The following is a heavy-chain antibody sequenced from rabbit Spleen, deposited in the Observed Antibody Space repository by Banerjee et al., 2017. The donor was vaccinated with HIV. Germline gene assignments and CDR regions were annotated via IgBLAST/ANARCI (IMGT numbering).Heavy chain of an antibody. V-gene: IGHV1S40*01. CDR3: ARDTGSSFSSYGMDL. J-gene: IGHJ6*01. CDR2: IYSTLYYT. D-gene: IGHD8-1*01. Sequence: QSLEESGGGLVQPEGSLTLTCTASGFAFNSVYDMCWVRQAPGKGLEWIGYIYSTLYYTYSATWAKGRFTCSKASSTTVTLQMTSLTVADTATYFCARDTGSSFSSYGMDLWGQGTLVTVS. CDR1: GFAFNSVYD.